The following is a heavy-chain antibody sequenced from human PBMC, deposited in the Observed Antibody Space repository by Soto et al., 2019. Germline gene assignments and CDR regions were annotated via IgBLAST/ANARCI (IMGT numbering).Heavy chain of an antibody. CDR2: ISPYDGDT. CDR1: GYTFVMFG. CDR3: ARAGRDYSNARYYFYYMDL. D-gene: IGHD4-4*01. V-gene: IGHV1-18*01. Sequence: ASVKVSCKASGYTFVMFGISWVRQAPGQGLEWMGWISPYDGDTKYAQNLQDRVTVTTDTSTKTAHLELRSLRSDDTAMYYCARAGRDYSNARYYFYYMDLWGKGTTVTVSS. J-gene: IGHJ6*03.